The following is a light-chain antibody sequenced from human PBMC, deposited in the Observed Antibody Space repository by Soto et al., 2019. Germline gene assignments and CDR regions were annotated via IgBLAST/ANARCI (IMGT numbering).Light chain of an antibody. CDR3: QQYNNWPQT. V-gene: IGKV3-15*01. CDR1: QSVSSN. CDR2: GAS. Sequence: EIVMTESPATLSVSPGERATLSCRASQSVSSNLAWYQQKPGQAPRLPIYGASTRATGIPARFSGSGSGTEFTLTISSLQSEDFAVYYCQQYNNWPQTFGQGTKVDI. J-gene: IGKJ1*01.